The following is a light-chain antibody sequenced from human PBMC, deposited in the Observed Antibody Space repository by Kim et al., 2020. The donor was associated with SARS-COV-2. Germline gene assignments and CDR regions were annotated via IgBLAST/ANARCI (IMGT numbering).Light chain of an antibody. Sequence: SLTKGEKANLSGRDSQSVGLRLIWEQQQTGKKPRLLIYDELKRAKGVPDRLSGSGSGTDFTLNIRSLEAEDFEVYYCLQYETWPNNFGQGTKLEI. CDR1: QSVGLR. J-gene: IGKJ2*01. CDR3: LQYETWPNN. CDR2: DEL. V-gene: IGKV3-11*01.